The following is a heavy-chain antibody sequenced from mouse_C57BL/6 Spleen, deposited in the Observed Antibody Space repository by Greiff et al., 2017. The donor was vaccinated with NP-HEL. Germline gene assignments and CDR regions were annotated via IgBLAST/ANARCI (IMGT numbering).Heavy chain of an antibody. CDR2: IDPSDSET. CDR3: ARREGYYAMDY. Sequence: QVQLQQSGAELVRPGSSVKLSCKASGYTFTSYWMHWVKQRPIQGLEWIGNIDPSDSETHYNQKFKDKATLTVDKSSSTAYMQLSSLTSEDSAVYYCARREGYYAMDYWGQGTSVTVSS. J-gene: IGHJ4*01. CDR1: GYTFTSYW. V-gene: IGHV1-52*01. D-gene: IGHD3-3*01.